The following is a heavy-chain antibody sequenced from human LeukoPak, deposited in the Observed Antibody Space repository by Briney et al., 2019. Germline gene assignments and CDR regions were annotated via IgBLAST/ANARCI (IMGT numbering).Heavy chain of an antibody. V-gene: IGHV1-69*04. CDR2: IIPILGIA. CDR3: ARDSSSLLGSSIDP. D-gene: IGHD6-6*01. Sequence: SVKVSCKASGGTFSSYAISWVRQAPGQGLEWMGRIIPILGIANYAQKFQGRVTITADKSTSTAYMELSSLRSEDTAVYYCARDSSSLLGSSIDPWGQGTLVTVSS. CDR1: GGTFSSYA. J-gene: IGHJ5*02.